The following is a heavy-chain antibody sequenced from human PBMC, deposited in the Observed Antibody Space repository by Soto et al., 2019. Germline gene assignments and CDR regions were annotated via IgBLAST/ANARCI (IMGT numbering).Heavy chain of an antibody. V-gene: IGHV4-4*02. Sequence: PSETLSLTCDVSGDSITNGHWWSWVRQPPEQGLEWIGEIHHTGGITYNPSLESRVTISVDKSKNQFSLKVNSVTAADTAVYYCARGRRQQWLVPVQYFQHWGQGTLVTVSS. D-gene: IGHD6-19*01. CDR2: IHHTGGI. CDR1: GDSITNGHW. CDR3: ARGRRQQWLVPVQYFQH. J-gene: IGHJ1*01.